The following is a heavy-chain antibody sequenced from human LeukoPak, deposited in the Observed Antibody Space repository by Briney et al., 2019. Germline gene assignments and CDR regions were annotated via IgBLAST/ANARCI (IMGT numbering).Heavy chain of an antibody. Sequence: GASVKVSCKASGYTFTNYAIHWVRQAPGQSLEWMGWINAGNGNTKYSQKFQARVTITRDTSANTAYMELSSLGSEDTTIYYCARVISDCANFNCFKGYFDYWGQGTPVPVSS. CDR2: INAGNGNT. D-gene: IGHD5/OR15-5a*01. V-gene: IGHV1-3*01. CDR3: ARVISDCANFNCFKGYFDY. CDR1: GYTFTNYA. J-gene: IGHJ4*01.